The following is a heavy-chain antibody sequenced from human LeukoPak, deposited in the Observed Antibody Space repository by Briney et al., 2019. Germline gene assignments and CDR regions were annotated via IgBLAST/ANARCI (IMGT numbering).Heavy chain of an antibody. D-gene: IGHD2-21*02. Sequence: ASVKVSCKASGYTFTGYYIHWVRQAPGQGLEWMGWINPNSGGTNYAPTFQGRVTMTRDTSISTAHMELSRLTSDDTTIYYCATTLHIVVVTWHAFDIWGQGTMVTVSS. V-gene: IGHV1-2*02. CDR1: GYTFTGYY. J-gene: IGHJ3*02. CDR3: ATTLHIVVVTWHAFDI. CDR2: INPNSGGT.